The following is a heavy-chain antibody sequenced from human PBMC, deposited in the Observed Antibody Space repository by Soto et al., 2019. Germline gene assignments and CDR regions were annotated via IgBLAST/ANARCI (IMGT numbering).Heavy chain of an antibody. Sequence: GASVKVSCKASGYTFTSYGISWVRQAPGQGLEWMGWISAYNGNTNYAQKLQGRVTMTADTSTSTAYMELSSLRSEDTAVYYCATDRPYNWNFYYWGQGTLVTVSS. CDR1: GYTFTSYG. J-gene: IGHJ4*02. CDR2: ISAYNGNT. V-gene: IGHV1-18*01. CDR3: ATDRPYNWNFYY. D-gene: IGHD1-20*01.